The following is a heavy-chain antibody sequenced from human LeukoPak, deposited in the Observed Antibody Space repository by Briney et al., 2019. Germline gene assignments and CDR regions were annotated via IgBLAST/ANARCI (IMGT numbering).Heavy chain of an antibody. V-gene: IGHV3-30-3*01. CDR1: GFYFRDHW. Sequence: GGSLRLSCAASGFYFRDHWMDWVRQAPGKGLEWVAVISYDGSNKYYADSVKGRFTISRDNSKNTLYLQMNSLRAEDTAVYYCAREGKPYSSSTLGYWGQGTLVTVSS. CDR2: ISYDGSNK. D-gene: IGHD6-6*01. CDR3: AREGKPYSSSTLGY. J-gene: IGHJ4*02.